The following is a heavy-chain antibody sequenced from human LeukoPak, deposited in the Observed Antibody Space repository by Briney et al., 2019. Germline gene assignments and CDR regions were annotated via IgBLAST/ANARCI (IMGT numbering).Heavy chain of an antibody. CDR3: AAEGSDSSGYYGY. D-gene: IGHD3-22*01. J-gene: IGHJ4*02. CDR2: IVVGSGNT. V-gene: IGHV1-58*02. CDR1: GFTFTSSA. Sequence: SVKVSCKASGFTFTSSAMQWVRQARGQRLEWIGWIVVGSGNTNYAQKFQERVTITRDMSTSTAYMELSSLRSEDTAVYYCAAEGSDSSGYYGYWGQGTLVTVSS.